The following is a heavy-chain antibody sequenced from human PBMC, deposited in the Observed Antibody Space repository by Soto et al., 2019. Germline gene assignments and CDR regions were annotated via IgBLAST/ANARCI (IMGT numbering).Heavy chain of an antibody. J-gene: IGHJ4*02. CDR2: ISDSGATT. V-gene: IGHV3-23*01. CDR1: GFSFGENA. D-gene: IGHD6-19*01. Sequence: EVQLLESGGGVVQPGGSLRLSCAASGFSFGENAMSWVRQAPGKGLEWVSGISDSGATTYYADSVRGRFTISRDNSKNTLYLQMKSLRAEDSASYYCAKEDTSSGSLAYWGQGALVTVSS. CDR3: AKEDTSSGSLAY.